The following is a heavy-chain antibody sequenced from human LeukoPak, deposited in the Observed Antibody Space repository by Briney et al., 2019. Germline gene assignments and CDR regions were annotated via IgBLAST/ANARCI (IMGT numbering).Heavy chain of an antibody. J-gene: IGHJ4*02. CDR3: SRSLDY. CDR1: GFPFSGYW. CDR2: INQDGTTQ. Sequence: GSLRLSCVASGFPFSGYWMDWVRQAPGKGMEGVANINQDGTTQYFAPSVKGRFSISRDNAKNSLYLQMNSLRAEDTAVYYCSRSLDYLGQGALVTVSS. V-gene: IGHV3-7*01.